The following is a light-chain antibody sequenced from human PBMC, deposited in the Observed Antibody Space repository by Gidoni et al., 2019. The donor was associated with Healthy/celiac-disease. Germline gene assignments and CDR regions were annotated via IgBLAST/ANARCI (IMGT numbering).Light chain of an antibody. CDR2: DAS. CDR1: QSISSW. J-gene: IGKJ1*01. V-gene: IGKV1-5*01. CDR3: QQYNPYSMT. Sequence: DIKMTQSPSTLSASVGDRVTIPCRASQSISSWLAWYQQKPGKAPKLLIYDASSLESGVPSRFSGSGSGTEFTLTISSLQPDDFATYYCQQYNPYSMTFGQGTKVEIK.